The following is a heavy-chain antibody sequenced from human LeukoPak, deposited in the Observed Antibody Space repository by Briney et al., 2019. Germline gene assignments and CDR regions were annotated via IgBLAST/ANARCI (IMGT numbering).Heavy chain of an antibody. D-gene: IGHD5-12*01. CDR1: GFTFSSYA. CDR3: AREVEDVRWLRLYNWFDP. V-gene: IGHV3-30*04. CDR2: ISYDGSNK. J-gene: IGHJ5*02. Sequence: GRSLRLSCAASGFTFSSYATHWVRQAPGKGLEWVTVISYDGSNKYYADSVKGRFTISRDNSKNTLYLQMNSLRAEDTAVYYCAREVEDVRWLRLYNWFDPWGQGTLVTVSS.